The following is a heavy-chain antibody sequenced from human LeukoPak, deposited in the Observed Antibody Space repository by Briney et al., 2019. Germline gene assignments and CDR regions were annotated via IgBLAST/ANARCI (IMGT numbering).Heavy chain of an antibody. CDR3: ARGYSRAAFDI. Sequence: GGSLRLSCAASGFTFSSYSMNWVRQAPGKGLEWVSFISSTGGTIYYADSVKGRFTVSRDNGKNSLLLQMNSLRAEDAALYYCARGYSRAAFDIWGQGTVVAVSS. V-gene: IGHV3-48*01. D-gene: IGHD2-15*01. CDR2: ISSTGGTI. CDR1: GFTFSSYS. J-gene: IGHJ3*02.